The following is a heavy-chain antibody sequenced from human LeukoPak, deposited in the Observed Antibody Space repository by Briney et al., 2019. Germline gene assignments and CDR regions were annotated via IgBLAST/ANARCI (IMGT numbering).Heavy chain of an antibody. CDR3: ARGRVTMVRGVINYFDY. Sequence: GGSLRLSCAASGFNFRSYWMHWVRQAPGKGLVWVSRISTNVSSTTYADSVKGRFTISRDNAKNTLYLQMNSLRAEDTAVYYCARGRVTMVRGVINYFDYWGQGTLVTVSS. CDR1: GFNFRSYW. J-gene: IGHJ4*02. CDR2: ISTNVSST. D-gene: IGHD3-10*01. V-gene: IGHV3-74*01.